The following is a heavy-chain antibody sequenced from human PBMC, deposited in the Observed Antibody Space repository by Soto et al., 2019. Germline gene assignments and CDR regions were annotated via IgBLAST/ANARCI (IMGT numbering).Heavy chain of an antibody. D-gene: IGHD3-3*01. CDR2: INAGNGNT. V-gene: IGHV1-3*01. Sequence: ASVKVSCKASGYTFTSYAMHWVRQAPGRRLEWMGWINAGNGNTKYSQKFQGRVTITRDTSASTAYMELSSLRSEDTAVYYCARGSGYYTERNYYYYGMDVGGKGTTVTVAT. CDR3: ARGSGYYTERNYYYYGMDV. CDR1: GYTFTSYA. J-gene: IGHJ6*01.